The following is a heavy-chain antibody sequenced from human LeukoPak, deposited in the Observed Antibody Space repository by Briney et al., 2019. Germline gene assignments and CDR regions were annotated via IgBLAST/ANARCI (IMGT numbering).Heavy chain of an antibody. V-gene: IGHV3-48*01. CDR2: ISSSSSTI. Sequence: GGSLRLSCAASGFTFSSYSMNWVRQAPGKGLEWVSYISSSSSTIYYADSVKGRFTISRDNAKNSLYLQMNSLRAEDTAVYYCARDTLAVGASDAFDIWGQGTMVTVSS. CDR3: ARDTLAVGASDAFDI. D-gene: IGHD1-26*01. J-gene: IGHJ3*02. CDR1: GFTFSSYS.